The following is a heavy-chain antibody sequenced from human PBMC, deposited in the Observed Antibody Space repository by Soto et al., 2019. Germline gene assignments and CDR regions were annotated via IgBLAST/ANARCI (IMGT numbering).Heavy chain of an antibody. V-gene: IGHV4-31*03. Sequence: SETLSLTCTVSGGSISSGGYYWSWIRHHPGKGLEWIGYIYYSGSTYYNPSLKSRVTISVDTPKNQFSLKLRSVTAADTAVYYCARGRYSSSSNWFDPWGQGTLVTVSS. CDR3: ARGRYSSSSNWFDP. CDR2: IYYSGST. CDR1: GGSISSGGYY. J-gene: IGHJ5*02. D-gene: IGHD6-6*01.